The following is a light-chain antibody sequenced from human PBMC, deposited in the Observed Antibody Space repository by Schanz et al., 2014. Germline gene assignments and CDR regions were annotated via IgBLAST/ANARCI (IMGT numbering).Light chain of an antibody. V-gene: IGLV2-23*01. CDR3: CSYAGSSPHVV. Sequence: QSALTQPASVSGSPGQSITISCTGTSSDVGGYNYVSWYQQHPGKAPKLMIYEGSKRPSGVSNRFSGSKSGNTASLTISGXXXEDEADYYCCSYAGSSPHVVFGGGTKLTVL. J-gene: IGLJ2*01. CDR2: EGS. CDR1: SSDVGGYNY.